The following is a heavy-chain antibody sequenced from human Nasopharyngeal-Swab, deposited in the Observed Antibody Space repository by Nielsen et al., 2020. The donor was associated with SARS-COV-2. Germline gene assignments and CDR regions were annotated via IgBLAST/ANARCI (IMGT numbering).Heavy chain of an antibody. CDR2: IDTNTGDA. J-gene: IGHJ4*02. V-gene: IGHV7-4-1*02. CDR1: GYTFINYA. Sequence: ASVKVSCKTSGYTFINYAMNWVRQAPGQGLEFLGWIDTNTGDATYARDFAGRFVFSLDTSVSTAYLQISSLKAGDTAVYYCARLGPKNYFHNWGQGTLVTVSS. CDR3: ARLGPKNYFHN.